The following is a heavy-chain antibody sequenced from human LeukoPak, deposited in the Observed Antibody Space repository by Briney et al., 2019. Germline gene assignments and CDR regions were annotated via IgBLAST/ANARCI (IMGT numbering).Heavy chain of an antibody. Sequence: PGGSLRLSCAASGFTFSSYAMSWVREAPGKGLEWVGRIKSKTDGGTTDYAAPVKGRFTISRDDSKNALYLQMNSLKTEDTAVYYCTTGAPANWGQGTLVTVSS. V-gene: IGHV3-15*01. CDR1: GFTFSSYA. D-gene: IGHD6-25*01. CDR2: IKSKTDGGTT. J-gene: IGHJ4*02. CDR3: TTGAPAN.